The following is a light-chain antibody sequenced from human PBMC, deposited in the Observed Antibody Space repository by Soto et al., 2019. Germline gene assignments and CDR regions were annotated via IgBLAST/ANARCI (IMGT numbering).Light chain of an antibody. Sequence: QSALTQPPSASGSPGQSVTISCTGSSSDVGAYDYVSWYQQHPGKAPQLMIYEVTKRPSGVPDRFSGSKSGNTASLTVSGLQAEDEANYYRASHAGDSNLVFGGGTKLTVL. CDR2: EVT. J-gene: IGLJ3*02. CDR1: SSDVGAYDY. V-gene: IGLV2-8*01. CDR3: ASHAGDSNLV.